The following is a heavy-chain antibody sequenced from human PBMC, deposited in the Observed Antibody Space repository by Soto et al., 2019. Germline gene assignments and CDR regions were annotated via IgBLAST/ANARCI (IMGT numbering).Heavy chain of an antibody. CDR3: ERGVSKGVDY. V-gene: IGHV1-8*01. J-gene: IGHJ4*02. Sequence: QVQLVQSGAEVKRPGASVKVSCTPSGYSFTTFDINWVRQAAGQGFAWMGWVTPVSGYAGLAQKFEGRVTMTGDISLSTLYMELSGLTLKDTALYYCERGVSKGVDYWGQGSLVTVSS. CDR1: GYSFTTFD. CDR2: VTPVSGYA.